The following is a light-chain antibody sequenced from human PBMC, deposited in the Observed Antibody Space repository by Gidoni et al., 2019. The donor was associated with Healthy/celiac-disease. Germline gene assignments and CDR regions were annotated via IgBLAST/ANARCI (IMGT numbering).Light chain of an antibody. CDR3: YSTDDSGNHRAV. CDR1: ALPKNY. CDR2: EDN. J-gene: IGLJ2*01. Sequence: SYELPLPLSASVSPAPTARITCSAAALPKNYAYWYQQKSGQSPVLVIYEDNKRPSGIPEGFSGASSGAMTTLTISGAQVEDEADYYCYSTDDSGNHRAVFGGGTKLTVL. V-gene: IGLV3-10*01.